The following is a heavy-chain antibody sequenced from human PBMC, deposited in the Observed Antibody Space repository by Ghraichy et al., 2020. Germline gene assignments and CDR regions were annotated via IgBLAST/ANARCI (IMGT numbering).Heavy chain of an antibody. D-gene: IGHD6-19*01. V-gene: IGHV4-59*01. CDR3: ARGPGGWIAVGLDYFDY. CDR1: GGSISSYY. CDR2: IYYSGST. Sequence: SETLSLTCTVSGGSISSYYWSWIRQPPGKGLEWIGYIYYSGSTNYNPSLKSRVTISVDTSKNQFSLKLSSVTAADTAVYYCARGPGGWIAVGLDYFDYWGQGTLVTVSS. J-gene: IGHJ4*02.